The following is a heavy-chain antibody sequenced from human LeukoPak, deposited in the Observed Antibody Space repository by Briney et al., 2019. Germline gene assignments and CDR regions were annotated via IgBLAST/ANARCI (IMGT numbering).Heavy chain of an antibody. J-gene: IGHJ4*02. CDR1: GDSFSSYW. CDR3: ARHYYASGSYYNDY. Sequence: KRGESLKISCKGSGDSFSSYWIGWVRQMPGKGLEWMGIIYPGDSDTRYSPSFQGQVTISADKSISTAYLQWSSLKASDTAMYYCARHYYASGSYYNDYWGQGTLVTVSS. V-gene: IGHV5-51*01. CDR2: IYPGDSDT. D-gene: IGHD3-10*01.